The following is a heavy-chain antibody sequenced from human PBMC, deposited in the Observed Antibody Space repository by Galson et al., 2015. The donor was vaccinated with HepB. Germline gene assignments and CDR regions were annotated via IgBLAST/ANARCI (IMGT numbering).Heavy chain of an antibody. Sequence: SLRLSCAASGFTFSSYSMNWVRQAPGKGLEWVSCISSSSSTIYYADSVKGRFTISRDNAKNSLYLQMNSLRAEDTAVYYCARAVYGDYLDYSAHGTLVIVSS. CDR3: ARAVYGDYLDY. D-gene: IGHD4-17*01. CDR1: GFTFSSYS. J-gene: IGHJ4*01. V-gene: IGHV3-48*01. CDR2: ISSSSSTI.